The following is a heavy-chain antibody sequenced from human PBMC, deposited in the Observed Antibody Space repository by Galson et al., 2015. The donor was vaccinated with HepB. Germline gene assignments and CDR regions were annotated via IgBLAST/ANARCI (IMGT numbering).Heavy chain of an antibody. J-gene: IGHJ3*01. CDR1: GGSISSSSYY. D-gene: IGHD2-2*01. V-gene: IGHV4-39*01. CDR2: FYYTGNT. CDR3: ARHESESKTYAADN. Sequence: LSLTCTVSGGSISSSSYYWGWLRQPPGKGLEWIGSFYYTGNTHYNPSLKSRVTISGDTSKNQFSLKLNSVTAADTAVYYCARHESESKTYAADNWGQGTMVTVSS.